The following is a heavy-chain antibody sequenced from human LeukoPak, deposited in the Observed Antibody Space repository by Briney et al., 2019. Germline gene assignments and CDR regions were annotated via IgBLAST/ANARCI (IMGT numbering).Heavy chain of an antibody. CDR2: ISDSGGRS. Sequence: GGSLRLSCEASGFSFSNYAMRWVRQAPGKGLEWVSVISDSGGRSYYAESVKGRFTISRDNSKNTLFLQMNSLRAEDTATYYCTKHGEAYCDSKTDFWGQGTLVTVSS. V-gene: IGHV3-23*01. D-gene: IGHD4-17*01. CDR3: TKHGEAYCDSKTDF. CDR1: GFSFSNYA. J-gene: IGHJ4*02.